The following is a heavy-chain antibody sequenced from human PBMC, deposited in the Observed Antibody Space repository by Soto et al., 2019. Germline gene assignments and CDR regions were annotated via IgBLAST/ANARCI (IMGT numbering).Heavy chain of an antibody. J-gene: IGHJ3*02. Sequence: PSETLSLTCTVSGGSISSSRCHWGWIRQPPGKGLEWIASIKYSGTTFYNPSLKSRVTLSVDTSKNQFALKLSSVTAAETAVYYCARAHGSGWGAFDIWGQGTMVTVSS. D-gene: IGHD3-10*01. CDR3: ARAHGSGWGAFDI. V-gene: IGHV4-39*01. CDR2: IKYSGTT. CDR1: GGSISSSRCH.